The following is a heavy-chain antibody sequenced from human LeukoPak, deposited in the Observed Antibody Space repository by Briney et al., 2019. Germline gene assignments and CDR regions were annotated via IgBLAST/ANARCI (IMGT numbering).Heavy chain of an antibody. CDR2: VSGKSRAI. CDR3: ARSQDLEPLTRFLEWLLNPFDY. V-gene: IGHV3-48*04. J-gene: IGHJ4*02. CDR1: GFTFSDYG. Sequence: GGFLRLSCAASGFTFSDYGMNWVRQAPGKGLEWLSFVSGKSRAIYYADSVKGRFTISRDNAKNSLYLQMNSLRAEDTAVYYCARSQDLEPLTRFLEWLLNPFDYWGQGTLVTVSS. D-gene: IGHD3-3*01.